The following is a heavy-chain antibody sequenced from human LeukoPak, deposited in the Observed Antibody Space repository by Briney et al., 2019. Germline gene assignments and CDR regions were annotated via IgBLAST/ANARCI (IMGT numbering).Heavy chain of an antibody. CDR3: AREVADYGDCGWFDP. CDR1: GYTFTSYG. J-gene: IGHJ5*02. Sequence: GASVKVSCKASGYTFTSYGISWVRQAPGQGLEWMGWISAYNGNTNYAQKLQGRVTMTTDTSTSTAYMELRSLRSDDTAVYYCAREVADYGDCGWFDPWGQGTLVTVSS. V-gene: IGHV1-18*01. CDR2: ISAYNGNT. D-gene: IGHD4-17*01.